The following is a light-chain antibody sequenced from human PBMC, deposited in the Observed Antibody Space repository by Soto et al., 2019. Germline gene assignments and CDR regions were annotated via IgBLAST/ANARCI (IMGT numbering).Light chain of an antibody. J-gene: IGKJ1*01. CDR1: QSVRSTS. V-gene: IGKV3-20*01. CDR2: GAS. CDR3: QHYGSSVWT. Sequence: DIVLTQSPGTLSLSPVERATLSCRASQSVRSTSLAWYQQKPGQAPRLLMYGASSRATGIPDKFSGGGSGTDFTLTISRLEPEDFAVYYCQHYGSSVWTFGQGTKVDIK.